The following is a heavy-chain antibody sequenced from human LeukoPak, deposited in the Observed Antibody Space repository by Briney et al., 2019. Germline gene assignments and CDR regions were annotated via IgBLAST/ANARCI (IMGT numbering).Heavy chain of an antibody. CDR2: ISGSGGST. Sequence: GGSLRLSCAASGFTFSSYAMSWVRQAPGKGLEWVSAISGSGGSTYYADSVKGRFTISRDNSKNTLYLQMNSLRADDTALYFCASNWGSYPDCWGQGALVTVSS. J-gene: IGHJ4*02. CDR1: GFTFSSYA. D-gene: IGHD1-26*01. CDR3: ASNWGSYPDC. V-gene: IGHV3-23*01.